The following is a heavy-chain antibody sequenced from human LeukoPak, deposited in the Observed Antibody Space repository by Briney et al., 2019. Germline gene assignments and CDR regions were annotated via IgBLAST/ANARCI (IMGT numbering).Heavy chain of an antibody. CDR1: GFTFSSYA. CDR3: AKDLYDYVWGSYRSGCYLDY. Sequence: GGSLRLSCAASGFTFSSYAMSWVRQAPGKGLEWVPAISGSGGSTYYADSVKGRFTISRDNSKNTLYLQMNSLRAEDTAVYYCAKDLYDYVWGSYRSGCYLDYWGQGTLVTVSS. D-gene: IGHD3-16*02. CDR2: ISGSGGST. V-gene: IGHV3-23*01. J-gene: IGHJ4*02.